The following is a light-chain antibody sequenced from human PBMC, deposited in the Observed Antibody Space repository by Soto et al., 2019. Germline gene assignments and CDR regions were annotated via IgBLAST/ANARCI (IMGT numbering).Light chain of an antibody. CDR3: AVWDASLSGHV. Sequence: QSVLTQPPSASGTPGQRVTISCSGSSSNIGGYDVHWYQHLPGTAPKVLIYRNDQRPSGVPDRFSGSKSGTSASLAISGLRSEEEADYYCAVWDASLSGHVFGTGTKVTVL. J-gene: IGLJ1*01. V-gene: IGLV1-47*01. CDR2: RND. CDR1: SSNIGGYD.